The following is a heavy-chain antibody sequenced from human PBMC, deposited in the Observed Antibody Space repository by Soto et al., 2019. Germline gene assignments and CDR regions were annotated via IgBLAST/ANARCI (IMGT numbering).Heavy chain of an antibody. J-gene: IGHJ4*02. V-gene: IGHV4-39*01. CDR2: IYYSGST. CDR1: GGSISGTSYY. Sequence: QLQLQESGPGLVKPSETLSLTCTVSGGSISGTSYYWGWIRQPPGKGLEWMATIYYSGSTYYNPSLKSRVTISVDTSKNQFSLKLGSVTAADTAVYYCARHDFGDYGPFDYWGQGTLVTVSS. D-gene: IGHD4-17*01. CDR3: ARHDFGDYGPFDY.